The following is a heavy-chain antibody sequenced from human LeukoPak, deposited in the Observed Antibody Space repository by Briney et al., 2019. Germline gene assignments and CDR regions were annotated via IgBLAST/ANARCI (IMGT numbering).Heavy chain of an antibody. CDR1: GFTFNSYS. CDR3: ARASGDIVETATMGSY. Sequence: GGSLRLSCAASGFTFNSYSMNWVRQAPGKGLEWVSSISSSSSSIYYADSVKGRFTISRDNAKNSLYLQMNSLRAEDTAVYYCARASGDIVETATMGSYWGQGTRVTVSS. J-gene: IGHJ4*02. D-gene: IGHD5-18*01. V-gene: IGHV3-21*01. CDR2: ISSSSSSI.